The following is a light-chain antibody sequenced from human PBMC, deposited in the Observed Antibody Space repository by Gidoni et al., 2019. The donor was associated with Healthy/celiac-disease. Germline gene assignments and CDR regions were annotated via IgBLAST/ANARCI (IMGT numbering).Light chain of an antibody. CDR2: KDS. Sequence: SYELTQPPSLPVSPGQTARITCSGAALPKQYAYWYQQKPGQAPVLVIYKDSERPSGIPERFSGSSSGTTVTLTISGLQAEDEADYYCQSADSSVTYVVFGGGTKLTVL. CDR1: ALPKQY. CDR3: QSADSSVTYVV. V-gene: IGLV3-25*03. J-gene: IGLJ2*01.